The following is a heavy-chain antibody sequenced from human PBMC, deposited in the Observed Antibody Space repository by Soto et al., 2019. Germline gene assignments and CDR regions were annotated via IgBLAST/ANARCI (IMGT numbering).Heavy chain of an antibody. D-gene: IGHD3-3*01. CDR2: IYYSGST. J-gene: IGHJ4*02. CDR1: GGSISSYY. V-gene: IGHV4-59*01. Sequence: SETLSLTCTVSGGSISSYYWSWIRQPPGKGLECIGYIYYSGSTNYNPSLKSRVTISVDTSKNQFSLKLSSVTAADTAVYYCARYTIFGVEPLGFDYWGQGTLVTVSS. CDR3: ARYTIFGVEPLGFDY.